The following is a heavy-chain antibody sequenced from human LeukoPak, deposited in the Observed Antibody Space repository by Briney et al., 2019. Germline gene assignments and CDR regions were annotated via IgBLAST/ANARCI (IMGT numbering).Heavy chain of an antibody. Sequence: GGSLRLSCAASGFTFSYYAMSWVRQAPGKGLEWVSSIAERGGGTYYADYVRGRFTISRDNAKNTLYLQIKSLRAEDTAVYYCVRDWDHFDFDSWGLGTLVTVSS. CDR2: IAERGGGT. V-gene: IGHV3-23*01. J-gene: IGHJ5*01. CDR3: VRDWDHFDFDS. CDR1: GFTFSYYA. D-gene: IGHD3-9*01.